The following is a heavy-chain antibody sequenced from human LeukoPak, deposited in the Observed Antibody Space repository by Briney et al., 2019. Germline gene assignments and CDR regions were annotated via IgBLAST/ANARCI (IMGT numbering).Heavy chain of an antibody. Sequence: SETLSLTCTVSGGSISSYYWGWIRQPPGKGLEWIGSIYYSGSTYYNPSLKSRVTISVDTSKNQFSLKLSSVTAADTAVYYCARDTAIGVTIPYYMDVWGKGTTVTVSS. D-gene: IGHD3-3*01. CDR1: GGSISSYY. J-gene: IGHJ6*03. CDR2: IYYSGST. CDR3: ARDTAIGVTIPYYMDV. V-gene: IGHV4-39*02.